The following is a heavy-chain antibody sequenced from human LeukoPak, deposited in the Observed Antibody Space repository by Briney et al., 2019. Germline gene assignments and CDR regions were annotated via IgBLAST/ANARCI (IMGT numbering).Heavy chain of an antibody. CDR3: AREGIAAAGSFDY. J-gene: IGHJ4*02. V-gene: IGHV4-59*01. CDR1: GGSISSYY. CDR2: IYYSGST. Sequence: ETLSLTCTVSGGSISSYYWRWIRQPPGKGLEWIGYIYYSGSTNYNPSLKSRVTISVDTSKNQFSLRLSSVTAADTAVYYCAREGIAAAGSFDYWGQGTLVTVSS. D-gene: IGHD6-13*01.